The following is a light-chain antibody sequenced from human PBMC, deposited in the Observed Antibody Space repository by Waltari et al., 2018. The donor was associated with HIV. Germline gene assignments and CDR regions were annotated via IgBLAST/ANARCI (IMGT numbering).Light chain of an antibody. V-gene: IGKV1-9*01. CDR2: AAS. Sequence: SPSFLSTSVGDRVTITCRASQGISSYLAWYQQKPGKAPQLLIYAASTLESGVPSRFSGSGSGTEFTLTISSLQPEDFATYYCQQLNSYPLSFG. CDR1: QGISSY. J-gene: IGKJ4*01. CDR3: QQLNSYPLS.